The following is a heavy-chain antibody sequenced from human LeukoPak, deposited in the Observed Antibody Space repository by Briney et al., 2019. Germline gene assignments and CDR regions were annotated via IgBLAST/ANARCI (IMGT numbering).Heavy chain of an antibody. Sequence: GGSLRLSCAASGFTFSSYAMSWVRQAPGKGLEWVSAISGSGGSTYYADSVKGRFTISRDNSKNTLYLQMNSLRAEDTAVYYCARVKGGYSDSSGYPDYWGQGTLVTVSS. CDR1: GFTFSSYA. D-gene: IGHD3-22*01. CDR3: ARVKGGYSDSSGYPDY. V-gene: IGHV3-23*01. J-gene: IGHJ4*02. CDR2: ISGSGGST.